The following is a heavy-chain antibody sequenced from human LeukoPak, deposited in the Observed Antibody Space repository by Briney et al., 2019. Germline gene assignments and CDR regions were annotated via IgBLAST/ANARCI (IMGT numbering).Heavy chain of an antibody. CDR2: MSPNSGDT. V-gene: IGHV1-8*01. CDR1: GYTFTSYD. Sequence: GASVKVSCKASGYTFTSYDFNWVRQATGQRPEWMGWMSPNSGDTGYAQKFQDRVTMTRNTSISTAYMELSSLRSDDTAVYYCARSSPNWGYDYWGPGTLVTVSS. D-gene: IGHD7-27*01. CDR3: ARSSPNWGYDY. J-gene: IGHJ4*02.